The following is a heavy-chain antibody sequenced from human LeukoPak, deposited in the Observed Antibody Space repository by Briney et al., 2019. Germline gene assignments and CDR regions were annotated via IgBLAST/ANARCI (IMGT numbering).Heavy chain of an antibody. CDR2: ISAYNGNT. Sequence: GGSVKVSCKASGYTFTSYGISWVRQAPGQGLEWMGWISAYNGNTNYAQKLQGRVTMTTDTSTSTAYMELSSLRSEDTAVYYCARSTAAVGSSWYFDLWGRGTLVTVSS. CDR1: GYTFTSYG. D-gene: IGHD6-13*01. V-gene: IGHV1-18*01. J-gene: IGHJ2*01. CDR3: ARSTAAVGSSWYFDL.